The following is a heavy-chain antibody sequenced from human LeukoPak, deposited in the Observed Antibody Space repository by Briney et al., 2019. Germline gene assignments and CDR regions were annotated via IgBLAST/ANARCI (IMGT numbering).Heavy chain of an antibody. D-gene: IGHD1-20*01. CDR1: GFTFSSYA. CDR2: ISGSGGST. J-gene: IGHJ4*02. Sequence: GGSLRLSCAASGFTFSSYAMSWVHQAPGKGLEWVSAISGSGGSTYYADSVKGRFTISRDNSKNTLYLQMNSLRAEDTAVYYCAKDRVSNWNPLGNWGQGTLVTVSS. V-gene: IGHV3-23*01. CDR3: AKDRVSNWNPLGN.